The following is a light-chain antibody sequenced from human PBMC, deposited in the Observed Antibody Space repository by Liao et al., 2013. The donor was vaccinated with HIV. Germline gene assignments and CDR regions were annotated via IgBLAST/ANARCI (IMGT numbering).Light chain of an antibody. V-gene: IGLV3-1*01. Sequence: SYDLTQPPSVSVSPGQTAIITCFGDDLTNILGNKYLHWYLQRPGQSPLLVMYQDSRRPSGIPERFSGSNSGNTGTLTISGTQAVDEAVYYCQAWDRVSALFGGGTELTVL. CDR1: DLTNILGNKY. CDR3: QAWDRVSAL. CDR2: QDS. J-gene: IGLJ2*01.